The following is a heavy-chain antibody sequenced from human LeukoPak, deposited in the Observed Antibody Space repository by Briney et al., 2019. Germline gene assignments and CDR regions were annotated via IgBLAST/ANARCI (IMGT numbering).Heavy chain of an antibody. J-gene: IGHJ4*02. CDR1: GGSLSGYY. V-gene: IGHV4-34*01. CDR3: ARGLGGWLRFGRFDY. Sequence: SETLSLTRAVYGGSLSGYYWSWIRQPPGRGLEWIGEINHSGSTNYSPSLKRRVTISVDTSKNQFSLKLSSVTAADTAVYYCARGLGGWLRFGRFDYWGQGTLVTVSS. D-gene: IGHD5-12*01. CDR2: INHSGST.